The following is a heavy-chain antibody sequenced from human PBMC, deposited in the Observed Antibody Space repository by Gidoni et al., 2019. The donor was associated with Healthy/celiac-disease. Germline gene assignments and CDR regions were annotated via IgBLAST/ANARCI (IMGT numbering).Heavy chain of an antibody. CDR1: GFTVSSNY. J-gene: IGHJ4*02. CDR2: IYSGGST. CDR3: ARALYGDYDDY. D-gene: IGHD4-17*01. Sequence: EVQLVESGGGLIQPGGSLRLYCAASGFTVSSNYMSWVRQAPGKGLAWVSVIYSGGSTYYAASVKGRFTISRDNSKNTLYLQMNSLRAEDTAVYYCARALYGDYDDYWGQGTLVTVSS. V-gene: IGHV3-53*01.